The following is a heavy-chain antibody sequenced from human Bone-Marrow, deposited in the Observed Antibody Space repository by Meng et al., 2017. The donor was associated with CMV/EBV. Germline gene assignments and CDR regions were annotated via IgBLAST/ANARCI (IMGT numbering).Heavy chain of an antibody. D-gene: IGHD6-6*01. CDR3: AKGTGDSSSSDY. CDR2: IYSGGST. J-gene: IGHJ4*02. V-gene: IGHV3-53*01. CDR1: GFTVSSNY. Sequence: GESLKISCAASGFTVSSNYMSWVRQAPGKGLEWVSVIYSGGSTYYADSVKGRFTISRDNSKNTLYLQMNSLRAEDTAVYYCAKGTGDSSSSDYWGQGTLVTV.